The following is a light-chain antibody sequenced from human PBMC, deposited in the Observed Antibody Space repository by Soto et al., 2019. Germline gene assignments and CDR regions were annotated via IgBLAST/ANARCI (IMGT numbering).Light chain of an antibody. V-gene: IGLV2-8*01. Sequence: QSVLTQPPSASGSPGQSVAISCSGTSSDVGGYNYVSWYQQHPGKAPKLMIYDVNKRPSGVPDRFSGSKSGNTASLTVSGPQAEEEADYYRISFGGRNNPAFGGGPQLPVL. CDR1: SSDVGGYNY. CDR3: ISFGGRNNPA. CDR2: DVN. J-gene: IGLJ2*01.